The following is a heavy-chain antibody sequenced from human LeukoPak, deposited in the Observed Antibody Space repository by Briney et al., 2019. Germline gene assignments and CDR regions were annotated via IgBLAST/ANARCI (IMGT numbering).Heavy chain of an antibody. J-gene: IGHJ4*02. CDR2: ISAYNSNT. CDR3: TRVGTGSGSGWSLPLDY. D-gene: IGHD6-19*01. V-gene: IGHV1-18*01. CDR1: GYTFSSYG. Sequence: GASVKVSCKASGYTFSSYGISWVRQAPGQGLEWMGWISAYNSNTNYAQKLQGRVTITADKSTSTAYMELSSLRSEDTAVYYCTRVGTGSGSGWSLPLDYWGQGTLVTVSS.